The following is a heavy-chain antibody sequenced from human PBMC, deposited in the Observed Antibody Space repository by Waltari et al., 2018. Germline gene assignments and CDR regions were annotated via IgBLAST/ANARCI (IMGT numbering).Heavy chain of an antibody. CDR2: ISAYDGNT. D-gene: IGHD1-26*01. CDR3: TRGTDGTDFDY. V-gene: IGHV1-18*01. CDR1: GYTFTNYV. Sequence: QVQLVQSGAEVKKPGASVKVYCKASGYTFTNYVISWVRQAPGQGLEWVGWISAYDGNTNYAQKVQGRVTMTTDTSTRTAYMELRSLRFDDTALYYCTRGTDGTDFDYWGQGTLVTVSS. J-gene: IGHJ4*02.